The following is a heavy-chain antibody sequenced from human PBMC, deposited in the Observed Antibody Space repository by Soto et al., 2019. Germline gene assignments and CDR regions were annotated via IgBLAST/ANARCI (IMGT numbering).Heavy chain of an antibody. V-gene: IGHV4-38-2*01. J-gene: IGHJ5*02. D-gene: IGHD3-3*01. CDR2: IYHSGSA. Sequence: PSETLSLTCAVSSYSISGGFYWAWIRQPPGKGLEWIGNIYHSGSAHYNPSLKSRVTMSVDTPKNNFSLRLTSVTAADTAVYYCARVTIFEYWFDPWGQGILVTV. CDR3: ARVTIFEYWFDP. CDR1: SYSISGGFY.